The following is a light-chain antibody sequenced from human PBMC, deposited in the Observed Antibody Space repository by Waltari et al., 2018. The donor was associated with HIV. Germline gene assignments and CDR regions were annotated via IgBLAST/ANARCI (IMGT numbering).Light chain of an antibody. J-gene: IGLJ1*01. Sequence: QSVLTQPPSASGTPGQRVIISCSGSSFNIGRNFVSWYQQVPGTAPKVLIFRDNQRPSGVPDRFSGSKSGASASLAISGLLSEDEADYYCAAWDDSLRGSYVFGPGTKVTVL. V-gene: IGLV1-47*01. CDR3: AAWDDSLRGSYV. CDR2: RDN. CDR1: SFNIGRNF.